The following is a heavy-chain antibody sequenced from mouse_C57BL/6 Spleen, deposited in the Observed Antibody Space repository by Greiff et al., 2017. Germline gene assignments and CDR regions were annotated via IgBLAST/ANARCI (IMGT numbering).Heavy chain of an antibody. CDR1: GYTFTSYW. J-gene: IGHJ2*01. Sequence: VQLQQPGAELVKPGASVKLSCKASGYTFTSYWMQWVKQRPGQGLEWIGEIDPSDSYTNYNQKFKGKATLTVDTSSSTAYMQLSSLTSEDSAVYYCARWYYGSDGYFDDWGQGTTLTVSS. CDR3: ARWYYGSDGYFDD. D-gene: IGHD1-1*01. CDR2: IDPSDSYT. V-gene: IGHV1-50*01.